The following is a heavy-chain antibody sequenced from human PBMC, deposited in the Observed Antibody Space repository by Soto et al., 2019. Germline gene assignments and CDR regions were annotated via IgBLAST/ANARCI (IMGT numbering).Heavy chain of an antibody. CDR1: GFTFSSYA. CDR3: VKGPVNIITGTTGDI. D-gene: IGHD1-20*01. CDR2: ISSNGGST. J-gene: IGHJ3*02. Sequence: GGSLRLSCSASGFTFSSYAMHWVRQAPGKGLEYVSAISSNGGSTYYANSVKGRFTISRDNSKNTLYLQMSSLRAEDTAVYYCVKGPVNIITGTTGDIWGQGTMVTVSS. V-gene: IGHV3-64D*09.